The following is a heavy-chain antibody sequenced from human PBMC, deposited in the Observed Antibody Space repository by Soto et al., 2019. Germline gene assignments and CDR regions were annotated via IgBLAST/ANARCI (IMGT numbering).Heavy chain of an antibody. CDR2: IYDNDRT. D-gene: IGHD6-19*01. Sequence: QVQLQESGPGVVKPSQTLSLTCTVSGVSISSGGYYWSWIRQHPGKGLEWIGYIYDNDRTYYNPSLKRRVTMSVDTSRNHISLKLSSVTAADTAVYYCARHHMAATDMYFDYWGQGTLVTASA. CDR3: ARHHMAATDMYFDY. CDR1: GVSISSGGYY. V-gene: IGHV4-31*03. J-gene: IGHJ4*02.